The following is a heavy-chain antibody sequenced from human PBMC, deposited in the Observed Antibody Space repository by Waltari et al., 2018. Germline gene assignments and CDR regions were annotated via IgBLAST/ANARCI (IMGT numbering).Heavy chain of an antibody. CDR1: GGSISSSSYY. V-gene: IGHV4-39*01. CDR2: IYYRGST. CDR3: ARQTWEMATIGPFDY. D-gene: IGHD5-12*01. Sequence: QLQLQESGPGLVKPSETLSLTCTVSGGSISSSSYYWGWIRQPPGKGLEWIGSIYYRGSTYSNPSLKSRVTISVDTSKNQFSLKLSAVTAADTAVYYCARQTWEMATIGPFDYWGQGTLVTVSS. J-gene: IGHJ4*02.